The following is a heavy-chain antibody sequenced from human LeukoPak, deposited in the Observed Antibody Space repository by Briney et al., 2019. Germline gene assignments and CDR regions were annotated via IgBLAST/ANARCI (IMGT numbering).Heavy chain of an antibody. V-gene: IGHV3-74*01. Sequence: GGSLRLSCAASGFTFSSYWMHWVRQAPGKGLLWVSRINGDASSTSYADSVKGRFTISRDNAKNTLFLQMNSLRAEDTAVYYCAKDSRSSGWYYTVFPYWGQGTLVTVSS. CDR2: INGDASST. J-gene: IGHJ4*02. CDR1: GFTFSSYW. CDR3: AKDSRSSGWYYTVFPY. D-gene: IGHD6-19*01.